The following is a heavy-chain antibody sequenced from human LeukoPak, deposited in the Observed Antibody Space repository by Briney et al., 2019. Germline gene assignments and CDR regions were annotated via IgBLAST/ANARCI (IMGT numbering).Heavy chain of an antibody. CDR2: IYTSGST. CDR1: SGSISNYY. CDR3: ARVLLWFGDLPTGWFDP. V-gene: IGHV4-4*07. D-gene: IGHD3-10*01. J-gene: IGHJ5*02. Sequence: PSETLSLTCTVSSGSISNYYWSWIRQPAGKGLEWIGRIYTSGSTTYNPSLKSRLTISIDTSKNQFSLKLSSVTAADTAVYYCARVLLWFGDLPTGWFDPWGQGTLVTVSS.